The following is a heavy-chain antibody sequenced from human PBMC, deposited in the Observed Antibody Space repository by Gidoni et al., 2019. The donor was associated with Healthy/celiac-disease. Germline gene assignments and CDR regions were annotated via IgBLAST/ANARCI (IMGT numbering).Heavy chain of an antibody. D-gene: IGHD4-17*01. J-gene: IGHJ4*02. V-gene: IGHV1-46*01. CDR1: GHTFTSYY. CDR2: INPSGCST. Sequence: QVQLVQSGAEVKQPGAPVMVPCKASGHTFTSYYMHWVRQAPGQGLEWMGIINPSGCSTSYAQKFQGRVTMTRDTSTSTVYMELSSLRSEDTAVYYCAREGRRTVTMDYWGQGTLVTVSS. CDR3: AREGRRTVTMDY.